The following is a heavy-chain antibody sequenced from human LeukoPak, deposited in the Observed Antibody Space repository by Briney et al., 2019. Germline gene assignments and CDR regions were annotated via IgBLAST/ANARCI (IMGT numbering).Heavy chain of an antibody. CDR3: ARDLVTVTKGFDI. D-gene: IGHD4-17*01. J-gene: IGHJ6*04. Sequence: SSETLSLTCAVSGDSFSSHYWTWIRQSPGTGLEWIGYISHIGRTNYNPSLKSRVTISIDTSKNQFSLKLRSVTAADTAVYYCARDLVTVTKGFDIWGKGTAVTVSS. V-gene: IGHV4-59*11. CDR2: ISHIGRT. CDR1: GDSFSSHY.